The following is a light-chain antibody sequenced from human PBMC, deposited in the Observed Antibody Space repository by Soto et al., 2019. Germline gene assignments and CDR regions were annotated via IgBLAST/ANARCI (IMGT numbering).Light chain of an antibody. V-gene: IGKV3-20*01. CDR3: QRYGSSRRT. Sequence: IVLTQSPGTLSLSAEERATLACRASQSVSSGYLSWYQQKPGQAPRLVXYGASSSATGIPDRFSCSGSGNDFTLTIRRLEPEDFAVYYCQRYGSSRRTFGQGTKV. CDR2: GAS. CDR1: QSVSSGY. J-gene: IGKJ1*01.